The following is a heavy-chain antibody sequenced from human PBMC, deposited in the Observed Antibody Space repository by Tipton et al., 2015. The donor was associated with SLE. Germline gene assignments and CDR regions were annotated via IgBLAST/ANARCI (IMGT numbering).Heavy chain of an antibody. V-gene: IGHV4-61*02. CDR3: ARESVITPRNALDI. CDR1: GVSISSGNYY. Sequence: TLSLTCTVSGVSISSGNYYWSWIRQPAGKGLEWIGRIYTSGSTKYNPSLKSRVTISSDTSKNQFSLDLNSVTAADTAKYYCARESVITPRNALDIWGRGTMVIVSS. CDR2: IYTSGST. D-gene: IGHD4-23*01. J-gene: IGHJ3*02.